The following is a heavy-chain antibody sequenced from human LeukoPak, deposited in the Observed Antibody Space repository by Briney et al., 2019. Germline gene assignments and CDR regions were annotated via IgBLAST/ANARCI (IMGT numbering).Heavy chain of an antibody. CDR3: ARDQGTPGIAVGGTAFDI. CDR1: GGSISSGGYS. V-gene: IGHV4-30-4*07. J-gene: IGHJ3*02. CDR2: IYYSGST. D-gene: IGHD6-19*01. Sequence: KTSETLSLTCAVSGGSISSGGYSWSWIRQPPGKGLEWIGYIYYSGSTYYNPSLKSRVTISVDTSKNQFSLKLSSVTAADTAVYYCARDQGTPGIAVGGTAFDIWGQGTMVTVSS.